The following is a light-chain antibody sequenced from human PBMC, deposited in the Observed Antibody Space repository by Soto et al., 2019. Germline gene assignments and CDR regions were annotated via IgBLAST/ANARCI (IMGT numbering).Light chain of an antibody. V-gene: IGLV1-40*01. Sequence: QSVLTQPPSVSGAPGQRVTISCTGSSSNIGAGYDVHWYQQLPGTAPTLLIYDNNNRPSGVPDRFSGSKSGTSASLAITGLQAEDEADYYCQSYDSRLSGSVFGGGTQLTVL. CDR1: SSNIGAGYD. CDR2: DNN. J-gene: IGLJ7*01. CDR3: QSYDSRLSGSV.